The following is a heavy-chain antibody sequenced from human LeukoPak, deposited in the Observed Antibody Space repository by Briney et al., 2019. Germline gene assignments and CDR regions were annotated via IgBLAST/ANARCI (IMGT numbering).Heavy chain of an antibody. D-gene: IGHD3-22*01. V-gene: IGHV1-24*01. Sequence: ASVKVSCKVSGYTLTELSMHWVRQAPGKGLEWMGGFDPEDGETIYAQRFQGRVTMTEDTSTDTAYMELSSLRSEDTAVYYRATLIPTYYYDSSGFDYWGQGTLVTVSS. CDR1: GYTLTELS. CDR3: ATLIPTYYYDSSGFDY. CDR2: FDPEDGET. J-gene: IGHJ4*02.